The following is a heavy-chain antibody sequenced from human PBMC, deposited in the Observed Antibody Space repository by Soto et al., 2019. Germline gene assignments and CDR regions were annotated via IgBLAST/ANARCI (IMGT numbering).Heavy chain of an antibody. V-gene: IGHV3-72*01. J-gene: IGHJ4*02. CDR1: GFTFSDHY. Sequence: EVQLVESGGGLVQPGGSLRLSCAASGFTFSDHYMDWVRQAPGKGLEWVGRSRNKATSYSTEYAASVKGRFTISRDESKNSLCLQMSSLKPEDTAVYYCARFSGSYTRGLDYWGQGSLVTVSS. CDR3: ARFSGSYTRGLDY. CDR2: SRNKATSYST. D-gene: IGHD1-26*01.